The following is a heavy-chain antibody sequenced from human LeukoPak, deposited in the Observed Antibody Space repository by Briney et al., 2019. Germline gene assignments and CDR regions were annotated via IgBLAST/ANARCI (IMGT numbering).Heavy chain of an antibody. CDR3: ARQAWGRGSGYYRWLDP. J-gene: IGHJ5*02. Sequence: PSETLSLTCTVSGGSISSDIYYWGWIRQPPGRGLEWIGSVFYSGTTYYNPSLKSRVTFSVDTSKSQFSLKLHSVTAADTAVYYCARQAWGRGSGYYRWLDPWGLGTLVTVSS. V-gene: IGHV4-39*01. D-gene: IGHD3-10*01. CDR1: GGSISSDIYY. CDR2: VFYSGTT.